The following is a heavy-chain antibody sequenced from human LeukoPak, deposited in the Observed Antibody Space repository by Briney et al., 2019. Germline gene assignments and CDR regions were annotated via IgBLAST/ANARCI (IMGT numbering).Heavy chain of an antibody. CDR1: GYTFTSYY. CDR2: INPSGGST. V-gene: IGHV1-46*01. Sequence: DSVKVSCKASGYTFTSYYIHWVRQAPGQGLEWIGIINPSGGSTTYAQKFQGRVTMTRDTSTSTVYMELSSLRSEDTAMYYCARAPDLCTDYWGQGTLVTVSS. J-gene: IGHJ4*02. D-gene: IGHD1-14*01. CDR3: ARAPDLCTDY.